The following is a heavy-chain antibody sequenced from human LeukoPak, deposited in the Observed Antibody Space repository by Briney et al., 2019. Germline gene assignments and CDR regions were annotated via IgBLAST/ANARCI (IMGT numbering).Heavy chain of an antibody. V-gene: IGHV3-43*01. CDR3: AKDLAATAGTFILDY. CDR1: GFTFDDYT. J-gene: IGHJ4*02. CDR2: ISWDGGST. Sequence: PGGCLRLSCAASGFTFDDYTMHWVRQAPRKGLEWVSLISWDGGSTYYADSVKGRFTISRDNSQNSLYLQMNSLRTEDTALYYCAKDLAATAGTFILDYWGRGTLVTVP. D-gene: IGHD6-13*01.